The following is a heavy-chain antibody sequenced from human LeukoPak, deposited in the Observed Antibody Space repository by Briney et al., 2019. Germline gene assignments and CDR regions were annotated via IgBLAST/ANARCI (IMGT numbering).Heavy chain of an antibody. J-gene: IGHJ4*02. Sequence: ASVKVSCKASGYTFTSYGISWVRQAPGQGLEWMGWISAYNGNTNYAQKLQGRVTTTTDTSTSTAYMELRSLRSDDTAVYYCARDPGFTMVPAVIPPPPDYWGQGTLFTVSS. CDR3: ARDPGFTMVPAVIPPPPDY. CDR2: ISAYNGNT. V-gene: IGHV1-18*01. D-gene: IGHD3-10*01. CDR1: GYTFTSYG.